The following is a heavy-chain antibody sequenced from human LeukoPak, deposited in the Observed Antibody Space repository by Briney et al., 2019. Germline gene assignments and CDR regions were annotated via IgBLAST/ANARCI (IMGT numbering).Heavy chain of an antibody. D-gene: IGHD3-22*01. CDR2: VEPEDGET. CDR1: GYTFTDYY. Sequence: GASVKVSCKASGYTFTDYYMHWVQQAPGKGLEWTGRVEPEDGETIYAEKFQGRVTITADTSTDTAYIELSSLRSEDTAVYYCARDARYYYDSSGYYYIEYWGQGALVTVSS. CDR3: ARDARYYYDSSGYYYIEY. V-gene: IGHV1-69-2*01. J-gene: IGHJ4*02.